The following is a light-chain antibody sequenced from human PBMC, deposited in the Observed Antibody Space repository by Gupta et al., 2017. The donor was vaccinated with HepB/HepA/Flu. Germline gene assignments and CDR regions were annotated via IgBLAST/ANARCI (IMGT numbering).Light chain of an antibody. CDR3: QQYGSSPCS. V-gene: IGKV3-20*01. J-gene: IGKJ2*04. CDR2: GAS. Sequence: EIVLTQSPGTLSLSPGERATLSCRASQSVSSNYLAWYQQKPGQAPRLLIYGASSRATGIPDRFSGSGSETDFTLTISRLEPEDFAIYYCQQYGSSPCSFGQGTKLEIK. CDR1: QSVSSNY.